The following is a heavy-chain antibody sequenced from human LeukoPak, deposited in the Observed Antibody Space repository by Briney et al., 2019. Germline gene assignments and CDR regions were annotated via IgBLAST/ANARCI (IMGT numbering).Heavy chain of an antibody. CDR2: IYYSGST. CDR1: GGSISSCY. D-gene: IGHD2-15*01. J-gene: IGHJ4*02. CDR3: AGGGDCSGGSCPHDY. V-gene: IGHV4-59*01. Sequence: SETLSLTCTVSGGSISSCYWSWIRQPPGKELEWIGYIYYSGSTNYNPSLKSRVTISVDTSKNQFSLKLSSVTAADTAVYYCAGGGDCSGGSCPHDYWGQGTLVTVSS.